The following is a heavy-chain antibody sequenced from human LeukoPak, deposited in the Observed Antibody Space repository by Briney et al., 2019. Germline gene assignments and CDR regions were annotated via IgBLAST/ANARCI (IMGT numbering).Heavy chain of an antibody. CDR1: GGSISSYY. CDR2: IYYSGST. Sequence: SETLSLTCTVSGGSISSYYWSWIRQPPGQGLEWIGYIYYSGSTNYNPSLKSRVTISVDTSKNQFSLKLSSVTAADTAVYYCAGASYDSSGVHWGQGTLVTVSS. V-gene: IGHV4-59*01. D-gene: IGHD3-22*01. CDR3: AGASYDSSGVH. J-gene: IGHJ4*02.